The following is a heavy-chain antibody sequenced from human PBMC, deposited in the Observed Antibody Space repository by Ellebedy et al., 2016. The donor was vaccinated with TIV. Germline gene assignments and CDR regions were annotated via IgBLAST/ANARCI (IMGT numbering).Heavy chain of an antibody. CDR2: IRGKAYGGTT. CDR3: AKTQWASGSYVRDY. Sequence: GESLKISCAASGFTFSDHYMDWVRQAPGKGLEWVGFIRGKAYGGTTEYAASVKGRFTISRDDSKNSLFLQMNSLKTDDTAVYYCAKTQWASGSYVRDYWGQGTLVTVSS. V-gene: IGHV3-72*01. J-gene: IGHJ4*02. CDR1: GFTFSDHY. D-gene: IGHD3-10*01.